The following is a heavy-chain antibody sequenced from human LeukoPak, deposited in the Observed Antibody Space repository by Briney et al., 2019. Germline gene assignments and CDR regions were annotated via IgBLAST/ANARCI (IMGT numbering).Heavy chain of an antibody. D-gene: IGHD6-13*01. Sequence: GTSVKVSCTASGSTFTSKSAVQWVRQARGQRLEWIGWVVVDSDNTNYAQRFQERVTITRDMSTSTAYMELSSLRSEDTAVYYCATPYSSTWFDYWGQGTLVTVSS. CDR2: VVVDSDNT. CDR1: GSTFTSKSA. J-gene: IGHJ4*02. V-gene: IGHV1-58*01. CDR3: ATPYSSTWFDY.